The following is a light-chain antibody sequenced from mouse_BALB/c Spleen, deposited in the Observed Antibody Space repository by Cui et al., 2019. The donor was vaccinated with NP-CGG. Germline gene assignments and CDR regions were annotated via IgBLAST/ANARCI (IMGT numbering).Light chain of an antibody. CDR2: GTN. CDR3: ALWYSNHWM. CDR1: TGAVTTNNY. V-gene: IGLV1*01. Sequence: AVVTQESALTTSPVETVTVTCRSSTGAVTTNNYANWVQEKPDHLFTGLIGGTNNRAPGVPARFSGSLIGDKAALTITGAQTEDEAIYFCALWYSNHWMFDGGTKLTVL. J-gene: IGLJ1*01.